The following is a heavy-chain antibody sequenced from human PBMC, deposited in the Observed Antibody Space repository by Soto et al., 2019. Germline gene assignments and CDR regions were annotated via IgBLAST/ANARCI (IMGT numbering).Heavy chain of an antibody. D-gene: IGHD5-18*01. V-gene: IGHV4-59*01. CDR2: IYYSGST. Sequence: QVQLQESGPGLVKPSETLSLTCTVSGGSISSYYWSWIRQPPGKGLEWIGYIYYSGSTNYNPSLKSRVTISVDTSKNQFSLKLSSVTAADTAVYYCARDQADTAMVNAWYFDLWGRGTLVTVSS. CDR3: ARDQADTAMVNAWYFDL. CDR1: GGSISSYY. J-gene: IGHJ2*01.